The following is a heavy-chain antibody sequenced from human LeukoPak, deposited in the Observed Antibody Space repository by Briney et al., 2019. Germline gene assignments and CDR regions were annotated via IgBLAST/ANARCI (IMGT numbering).Heavy chain of an antibody. Sequence: GGSLRLSCAASGFTFSSYSMNWVRQAPGKGLEWVSYISSSSSTIYYADSVKGRFTISRDNAKNSLYLQMNSLRAEDTAVYYCARVQVATTPFPLWYYYYMDVWGKGTTVTVSS. J-gene: IGHJ6*03. CDR1: GFTFSSYS. CDR2: ISSSSSTI. CDR3: ARVQVATTPFPLWYYYYMDV. V-gene: IGHV3-48*01. D-gene: IGHD5-12*01.